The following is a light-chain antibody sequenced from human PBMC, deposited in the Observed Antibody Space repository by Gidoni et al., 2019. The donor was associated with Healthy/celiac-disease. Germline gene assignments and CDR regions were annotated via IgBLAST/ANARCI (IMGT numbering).Light chain of an antibody. J-gene: IGKJ3*01. CDR3: QQSYSTPFT. CDR2: AAS. V-gene: IGKV1-39*01. Sequence: DIQMTQYPSSLSASVGDRVTITCRASQSISSYLNWYQQKPGKAPKLLIYAASILQSGVPSRFSGSGSGTDFTLTISSLQPEDFATYYCQQSYSTPFTFGPGTKVDIK. CDR1: QSISSY.